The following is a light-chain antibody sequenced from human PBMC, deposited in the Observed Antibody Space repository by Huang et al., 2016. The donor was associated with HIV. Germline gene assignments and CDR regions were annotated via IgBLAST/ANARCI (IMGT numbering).Light chain of an antibody. V-gene: IGKV3-15*01. CDR2: GAS. Sequence: EIVMTQSPATLSVSPGEGVTLSCTAGQSISNRLAWYQEKPGQSPRLLIYGASAKATGVPARFSGSGSGTAFTLTITSLQSEDFAVYYCQQYYRWPYTFGQGTKLDIK. CDR3: QQYYRWPYT. J-gene: IGKJ2*01. CDR1: QSISNR.